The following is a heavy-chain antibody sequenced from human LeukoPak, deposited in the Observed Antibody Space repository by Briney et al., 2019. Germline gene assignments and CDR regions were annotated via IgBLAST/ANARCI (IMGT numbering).Heavy chain of an antibody. D-gene: IGHD6-6*01. CDR2: IYTSGSP. CDR3: ARKQLDWSAFDI. V-gene: IGHV4-61*02. Sequence: SQTLSLTCTVSGGSISSGDYYWSWIRQPAGKGLEWIGRIYTSGSPNYNPSLMSRVIISIDTSKNQFSLKLSSVTAADTAVYYCARKQLDWSAFDIWGQGTMVTVSS. J-gene: IGHJ3*02. CDR1: GGSISSGDYY.